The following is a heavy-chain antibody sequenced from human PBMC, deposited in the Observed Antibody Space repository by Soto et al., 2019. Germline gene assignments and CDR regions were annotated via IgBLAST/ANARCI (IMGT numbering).Heavy chain of an antibody. V-gene: IGHV3-7*04. J-gene: IGHJ4*02. CDR3: ATDIAHTWLLNS. CDR2: IKQDGSQK. CDR1: GFTFSSYW. D-gene: IGHD6-13*01. Sequence: GGSLRLSCAASGFTFSSYWMSWVRQAPGKGLEWVAHIKQDGSQKYYVDSVKGRFTISRDNAKNSLYLQMNSLRAEVTSLYLCATDIAHTWLLNSWGQGTLVTVSS.